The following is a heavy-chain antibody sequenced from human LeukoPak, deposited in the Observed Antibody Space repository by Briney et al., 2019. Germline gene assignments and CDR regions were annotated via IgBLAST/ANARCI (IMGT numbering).Heavy chain of an antibody. Sequence: ASVKVSCKASGYTFTNNFMHWVRQAPGQGLEWMGIINPSGDNTWYAQKFQGRVTMTRDMATSTDYMELSSLRSDDTAVYYCARIRDGYNDAYDIWGQGTLVTVPS. J-gene: IGHJ3*02. V-gene: IGHV1-46*01. CDR1: GYTFTNNF. CDR3: ARIRDGYNDAYDI. CDR2: INPSGDNT. D-gene: IGHD5-24*01.